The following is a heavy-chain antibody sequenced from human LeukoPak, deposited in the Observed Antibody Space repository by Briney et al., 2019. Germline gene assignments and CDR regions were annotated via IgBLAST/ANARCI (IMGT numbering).Heavy chain of an antibody. J-gene: IGHJ6*03. Sequence: SETLSLTCTVSGGSISSSSYYWGWIRQPPGKGLEWIGSIYYSGSTYYNPSLKSRVTMSVDTSKNQFSLKLSSVTAADTAVYYCARESRSRGYSGYDSDYYYYMDVWGKGTTVTISS. CDR3: ARESRSRGYSGYDSDYYYYMDV. CDR1: GGSISSSSYY. V-gene: IGHV4-39*07. CDR2: IYYSGST. D-gene: IGHD5-12*01.